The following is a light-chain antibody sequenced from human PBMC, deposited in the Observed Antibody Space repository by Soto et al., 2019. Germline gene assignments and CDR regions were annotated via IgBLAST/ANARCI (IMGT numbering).Light chain of an antibody. J-gene: IGKJ5*01. CDR2: DTS. CDR1: ESVSRGY. V-gene: IGKV3-20*01. CDR3: QQYDRAPPIT. Sequence: EIVLTQSPGTLSLSPGERATLSCRASESVSRGYLAWYQQKPGQAPRLLIYDTSSRASGIPHRFSASGSGTEFTLTISRLEREDFAVYYCQQYDRAPPITFGQGTRLEI.